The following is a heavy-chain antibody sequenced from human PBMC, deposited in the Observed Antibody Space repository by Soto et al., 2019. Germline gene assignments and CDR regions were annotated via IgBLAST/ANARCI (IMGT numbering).Heavy chain of an antibody. V-gene: IGHV4-39*01. J-gene: IGHJ5*02. CDR1: GGSISSSSYY. CDR3: ARRGKGALSDWFDP. Sequence: QLQLQESGPGLVKPSETLSLTCTVSGGSISSSSYYWGWIRQHPGKGLEWIGCIYYSGSTYYNPSLKSRVTISVDTSKNQFSLKLSSVTAAYTAVYYCARRGKGALSDWFDPWGKRPLVTVSS. CDR2: IYYSGST.